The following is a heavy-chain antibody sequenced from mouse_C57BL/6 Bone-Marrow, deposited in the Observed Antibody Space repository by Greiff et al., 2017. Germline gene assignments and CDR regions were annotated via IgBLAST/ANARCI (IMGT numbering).Heavy chain of an antibody. CDR3: ARTYYGIYYFDY. CDR2: INPNNGGT. J-gene: IGHJ2*01. CDR1: GYTFTDYN. V-gene: IGHV1-22*01. Sequence: VQLQQSGPELVKPGASVKMSCKASGYTFTDYNMHWVKQSHGKSLEWIGYINPNNGGTSYNQKFKGKATLTVNKSSSTAYMELRSLTSEDSAVYYCARTYYGIYYFDYWGQGTTLTVSS. D-gene: IGHD1-1*01.